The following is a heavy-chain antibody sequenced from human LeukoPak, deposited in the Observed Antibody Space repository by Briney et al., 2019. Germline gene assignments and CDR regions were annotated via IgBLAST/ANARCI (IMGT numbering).Heavy chain of an antibody. J-gene: IGHJ5*02. V-gene: IGHV4-39*07. CDR1: GGSISSSHYY. CDR3: ARDLYHGSNLRLFDP. Sequence: SETLSLTCTVSGGSISSSHYYWDWVRQPPGKGLEWIGNIYNSGSTYYNPSLKRRVTISIDTSKNQFSLKLSSVTAADTAMYYCARDLYHGSNLRLFDPWGQGTLVTVSS. CDR2: IYNSGST. D-gene: IGHD3-22*01.